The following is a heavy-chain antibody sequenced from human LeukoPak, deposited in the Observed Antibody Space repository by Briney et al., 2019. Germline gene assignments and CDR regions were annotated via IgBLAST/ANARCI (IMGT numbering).Heavy chain of an antibody. J-gene: IGHJ4*02. CDR1: GYTFIRYG. CDR2: MNPNSGDT. CDR3: VPRGDGGFDY. V-gene: IGHV1-2*06. Sequence: GASVKVSCKAAGYTFIRYGISWVRQAPGQGLEWLGRMNPNSGDTNYPQNFQGRVTMTRDTSISTAYMELSSLRSDDTAVYYCVPRGDGGFDYWGQGTLVIVSS. D-gene: IGHD3-16*01.